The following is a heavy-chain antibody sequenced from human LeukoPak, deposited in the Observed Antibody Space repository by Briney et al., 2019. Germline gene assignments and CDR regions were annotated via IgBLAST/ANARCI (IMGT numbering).Heavy chain of an antibody. V-gene: IGHV3-48*01. D-gene: IGHD3-9*01. CDR2: INSGSNTI. J-gene: IGHJ4*02. Sequence: GGSLRLSCAASGFTLSSYSMNWVRQAPGKGLEWVSYINSGSNTIYYADSVKGRFTISRDNAKSSLYLQMNSLRAEDTAVYYCARGPDYDILADYFDYWGQGTLVTVSS. CDR3: ARGPDYDILADYFDY. CDR1: GFTLSSYS.